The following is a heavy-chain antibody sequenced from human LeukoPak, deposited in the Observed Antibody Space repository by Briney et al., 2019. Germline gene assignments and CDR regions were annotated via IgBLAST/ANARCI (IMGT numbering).Heavy chain of an antibody. D-gene: IGHD6-19*01. Sequence: GESLKISCKGSEDSFTNYWIGWVRQMPGKGLECMGIICPGDSDTRYSPSFQGQVTISADKSISTAYLQWSSLKASDTAMYYCAREYSSGWYRDRPFDYWGQGTLVTVSS. J-gene: IGHJ4*02. CDR2: ICPGDSDT. V-gene: IGHV5-51*01. CDR1: EDSFTNYW. CDR3: AREYSSGWYRDRPFDY.